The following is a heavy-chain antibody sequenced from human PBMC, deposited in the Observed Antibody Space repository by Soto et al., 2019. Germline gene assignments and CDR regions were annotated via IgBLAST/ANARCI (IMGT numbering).Heavy chain of an antibody. CDR2: ISSSGGST. CDR3: AKYQPMTQPRPYFDY. J-gene: IGHJ4*02. Sequence: EVQLLESGGDLIQPGGSLRLSCAASGFTFSSYAMSWVRQAPGKGLGWVSVISSSGGSTFYADSVKGRFTISRDNSRNTLYLRMNSLRAEDTAIYYCAKYQPMTQPRPYFDYWGQGTLVTVSS. V-gene: IGHV3-23*01. CDR1: GFTFSSYA. D-gene: IGHD3-22*01.